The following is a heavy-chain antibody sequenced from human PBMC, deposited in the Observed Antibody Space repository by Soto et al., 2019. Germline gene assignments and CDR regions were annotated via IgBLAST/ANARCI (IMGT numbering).Heavy chain of an antibody. D-gene: IGHD4-17*01. CDR1: GYTFTSYD. Sequence: ASVKVSCKASGYTFTSYDINWVRQATGQGLEWMGWMNPNSGNTGYAQKLQGRVTMTRNTSISTAHMELSSLRSEDTAVYYCARLPGLRPHDAFDIWGQGTMVTVSS. CDR3: ARLPGLRPHDAFDI. V-gene: IGHV1-8*01. J-gene: IGHJ3*02. CDR2: MNPNSGNT.